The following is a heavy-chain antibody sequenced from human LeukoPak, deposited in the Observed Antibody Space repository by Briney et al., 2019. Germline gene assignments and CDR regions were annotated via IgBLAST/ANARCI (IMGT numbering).Heavy chain of an antibody. J-gene: IGHJ4*02. CDR3: AKDPFRLRFGDFYYFDY. D-gene: IGHD3-10*01. V-gene: IGHV3-23*01. CDR1: GFTFNTYA. Sequence: GGSLRLSYAASGFTFNTYAMNWVRQAPGKGLEWVSGISGSGGSTNYADSVKGRFTISRDNSNNTLYLQMNSLRAEDTAVYYCAKDPFRLRFGDFYYFDYWGQGTLVTVSS. CDR2: ISGSGGST.